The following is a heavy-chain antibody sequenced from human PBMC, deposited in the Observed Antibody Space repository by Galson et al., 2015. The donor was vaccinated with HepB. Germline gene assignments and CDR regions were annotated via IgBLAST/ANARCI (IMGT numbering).Heavy chain of an antibody. CDR3: ARSHKTNFDWLTYGMDV. D-gene: IGHD3-9*01. V-gene: IGHV3-48*01. CDR2: ITSGSSTI. CDR1: GFSFSSFW. Sequence: SLRLSCAASGFSFSSFWMNWVRQAPGKGLDWISYITSGSSTIYSADSVRGRFTLSRDNAKNSLYLQVSSLRTEDTAVYYCARSHKTNFDWLTYGMDVWGQGTTVTVSS. J-gene: IGHJ6*02.